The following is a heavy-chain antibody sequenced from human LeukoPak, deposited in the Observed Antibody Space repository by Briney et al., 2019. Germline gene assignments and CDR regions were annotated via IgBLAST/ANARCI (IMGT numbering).Heavy chain of an antibody. D-gene: IGHD1-26*01. J-gene: IGHJ4*02. CDR2: INQGGSVT. V-gene: IGHV3-7*01. CDR1: GFTFSTAW. CDR3: ARDHHSGALDY. Sequence: GGSLRLSCAPSGFTFSTAWMTWVRQVPGKGLEWLGNINQGGSVTNYVDSVKGRFSISRDNAKNTMYLQMSSLRVEDTAVYYCARDHHSGALDYWGQGTLVTVSS.